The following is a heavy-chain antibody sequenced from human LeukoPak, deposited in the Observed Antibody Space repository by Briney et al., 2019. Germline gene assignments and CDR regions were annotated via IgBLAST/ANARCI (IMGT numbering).Heavy chain of an antibody. V-gene: IGHV4-30-4*01. CDR2: TYYRGRT. D-gene: IGHD2-15*01. CDR1: GGSLSSVDYY. J-gene: IGHJ5*02. CDR3: ARLVVAATEAYNWFDP. Sequence: SETLSLTCTVSGGSLSSVDYYWRWTRQPPGKGLEGIVYTYYRGRTYYTPSLKSRVTISVDTSKNQSSLKPRSVTAADTAVYYSARLVVAATEAYNWFDPSGQGTLVTVSS.